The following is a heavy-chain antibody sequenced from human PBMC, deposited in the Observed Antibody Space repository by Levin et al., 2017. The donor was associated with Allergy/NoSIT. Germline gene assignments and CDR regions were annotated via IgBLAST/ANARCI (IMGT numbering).Heavy chain of an antibody. J-gene: IGHJ4*02. Sequence: MPSETLSLTCAISGDSVSSSSVAWNWIRQSPSRGLEWLGRTYYRSKWYNDYAVSVKSRITINPDTSQNQFSLQLNSMTPEDTAVYYCARDGGVAAGGTRFDYWGQGTLVTVSS. CDR3: ARDGGVAAGGTRFDY. V-gene: IGHV6-1*01. D-gene: IGHD6-13*01. CDR1: GDSVSSSSVA. CDR2: TYYRSKWYN.